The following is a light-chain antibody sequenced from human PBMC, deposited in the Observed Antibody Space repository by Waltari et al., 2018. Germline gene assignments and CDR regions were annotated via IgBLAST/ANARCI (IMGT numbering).Light chain of an antibody. CDR3: QSYDSLSDSYV. CDR2: DNY. J-gene: IGLJ1*01. V-gene: IGLV1-40*01. CDR1: SSHIGAGSD. Sequence: QSVLTQPPSVSGAPGQRVTISCTGSSSHIGAGSDVNWYQHLPRTAPKLLIYDNYNRPSGVADRFSASKSGTSASLAITGLQAEDEADYYCQSYDSLSDSYVFGTGTKVTVL.